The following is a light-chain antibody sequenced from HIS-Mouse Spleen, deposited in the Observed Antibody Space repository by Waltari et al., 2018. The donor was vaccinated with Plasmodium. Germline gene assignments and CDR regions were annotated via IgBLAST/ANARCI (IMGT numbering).Light chain of an antibody. J-gene: IGLJ2*01. CDR1: SSDVGSYNL. V-gene: IGLV2-23*01. CDR2: EGS. CDR3: CSYAGSRMV. Sequence: QSALTQPASVSGSPGQSITISCTGTSSDVGSYNLVSWYQQHPGKAPKLMICEGSKRPSGVSNRFSGSKSGSTASLTISGLQAEDEADYYCCSYAGSRMVFGGGTKLTVL.